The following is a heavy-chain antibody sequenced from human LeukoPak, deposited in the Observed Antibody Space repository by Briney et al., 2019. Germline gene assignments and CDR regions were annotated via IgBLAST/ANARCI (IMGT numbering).Heavy chain of an antibody. Sequence: GGPLRLSCAVSGFTSSNYAMTWLRQAPGKGRKWVSVISDSGGSTYYADSVRGRITIARYNTKNTLYLQMNSLGAEDTAVYYCAKVVFGGYSYGFYYWGQGTLVTVSS. CDR3: AKVVFGGYSYGFYY. CDR1: GFTSSNYA. J-gene: IGHJ4*02. D-gene: IGHD5-18*01. V-gene: IGHV3-23*01. CDR2: ISDSGGST.